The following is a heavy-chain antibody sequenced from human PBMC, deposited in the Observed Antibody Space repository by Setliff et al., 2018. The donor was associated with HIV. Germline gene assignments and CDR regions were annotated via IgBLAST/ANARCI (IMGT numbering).Heavy chain of an antibody. D-gene: IGHD3-10*01. CDR1: GGSFSGYY. CDR2: INHSGST. Sequence: PSETLSLTCAVYGGSFSGYYWSWIRQPPGKGLEWIGEINHSGSTNYTPSLKSRVTISVDTSKIQFSRKLSSVTAADTAVYYCARGAQPSLWFGELLSHFDYMDVWGKGTTVTVSS. J-gene: IGHJ6*03. V-gene: IGHV4-34*01. CDR3: ARGAQPSLWFGELLSHFDYMDV.